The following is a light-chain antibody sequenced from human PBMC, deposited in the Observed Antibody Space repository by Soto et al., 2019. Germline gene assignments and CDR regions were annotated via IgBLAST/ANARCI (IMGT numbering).Light chain of an antibody. CDR3: QQYGGSPFT. J-gene: IGKJ3*01. CDR2: NTF. V-gene: IGKV3-20*01. CDR1: QSFSTSY. Sequence: EIVLTQSPGTLSLSPGDRATLSCRASQSFSTSYLAWYQHKPGQAPRLLIHNTFTRATGIPDRFSGSGSGTDFTLTISRLEPEDCAVYYRQQYGGSPFTFGPGTKVDIK.